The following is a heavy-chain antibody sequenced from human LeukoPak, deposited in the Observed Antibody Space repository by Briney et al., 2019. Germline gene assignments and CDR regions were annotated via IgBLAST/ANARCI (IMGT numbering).Heavy chain of an antibody. CDR2: IYYSGST. J-gene: IGHJ4*02. D-gene: IGHD3-9*01. CDR1: GGSISSYH. V-gene: IGHV4-59*01. CDR3: ARAGGYFDWFPTGYFDY. Sequence: KASETLSLTCTVSGGSISSYHWSWIRQPPGKGLEWTGYIYYSGSTNYNPSLKSRVTISVDTSKNQFSLKLSSVTAADTAVYYCARAGGYFDWFPTGYFDYWGQGTLVTVSS.